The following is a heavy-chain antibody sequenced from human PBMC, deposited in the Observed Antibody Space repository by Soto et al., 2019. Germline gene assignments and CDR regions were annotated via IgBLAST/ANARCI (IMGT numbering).Heavy chain of an antibody. CDR2: IYYSGST. CDR3: ARSYGSAIGY. Sequence: PSETLSLTCTVSGGSISSYYWSWIRQPPGKGLEWIGYIYYSGSTNYNPSLKSRVTISVDTSKNQFSLKLSSVTAADTAVYYCARSYGSAIGYCGQGYLVTVSA. V-gene: IGHV4-59*08. J-gene: IGHJ4*02. CDR1: GGSISSYY. D-gene: IGHD1-26*01.